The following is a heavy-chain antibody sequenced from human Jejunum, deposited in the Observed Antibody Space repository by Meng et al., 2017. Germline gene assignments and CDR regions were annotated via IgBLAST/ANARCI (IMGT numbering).Heavy chain of an antibody. CDR3: ARGGYYSFDY. CDR2: IYHSGST. D-gene: IGHD5-18*01. V-gene: IGHV4-4*02. CDR1: GGSISSVYW. Sequence: QVHLPGSVPGLVKPSETLSLTCAVSGGSISSVYWWTWVRQSPGKGLEWIGEIYHSGSTNYNPSLKSRVTISVDKSKNQFSLKLTSVTAADTAVYYCARGGYYSFDYWGQGTLVTVSS. J-gene: IGHJ4*02.